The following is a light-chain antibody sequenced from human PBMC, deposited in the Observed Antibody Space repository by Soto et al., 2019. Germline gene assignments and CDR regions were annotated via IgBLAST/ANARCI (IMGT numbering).Light chain of an antibody. CDR3: PQYYSPWT. CDR1: QSVLYSSNNKNY. CDR2: WAS. V-gene: IGKV4-1*01. J-gene: IGKJ1*01. Sequence: DIVMTQSPDSLAVSLGERATINCKSSQSVLYSSNNKNYLAWYQQKPGQPPKLLIYWASTRESGVPDRFSGSGSGTHFTLTITSLQSDDVAVYYCPQYYSPWTFGQGTKVEIK.